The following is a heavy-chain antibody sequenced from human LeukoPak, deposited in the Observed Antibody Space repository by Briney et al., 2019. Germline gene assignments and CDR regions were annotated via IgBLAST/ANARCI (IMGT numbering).Heavy chain of an antibody. CDR2: IYYSGST. D-gene: IGHD3-9*01. Sequence: SETLSLTCTVSGGSISSHYWSWIRQPPGKGLEWIGYIYYSGSTNYNPSLKSRVTISVDTSKNQFSLKLSSVTAADTAVYYCARGGLLRYFDWSDYWGQGTLVTVSS. CDR3: ARGGLLRYFDWSDY. CDR1: GGSISSHY. V-gene: IGHV4-59*11. J-gene: IGHJ4*02.